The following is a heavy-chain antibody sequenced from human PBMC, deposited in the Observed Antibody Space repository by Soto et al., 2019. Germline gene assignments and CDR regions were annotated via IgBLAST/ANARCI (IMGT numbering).Heavy chain of an antibody. D-gene: IGHD2-21*01. V-gene: IGHV4-30-2*01. J-gene: IGHJ4*02. CDR3: ARGGRDGYNFDY. CDR1: GGSISSGGYS. CDR2: IYHSGST. Sequence: SETLSLTCAVSGGSISSGGYSWSWIRQPPGKGLEWIGYIYHSGSTYYNPSLKSRVTISVDRSKNQFSLKLSSVTAADTAVYYCARGGRDGYNFDYWGQGTLVTVSS.